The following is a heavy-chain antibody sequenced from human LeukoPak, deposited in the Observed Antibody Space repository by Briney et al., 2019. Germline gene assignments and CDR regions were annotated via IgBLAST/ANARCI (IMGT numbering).Heavy chain of an antibody. CDR3: ARPYYYDSRIDP. J-gene: IGHJ5*02. V-gene: IGHV4-30-4*01. D-gene: IGHD3-22*01. CDR2: MYYSGST. CDR1: GGSISSGDYY. Sequence: TQTLSLTCTVSGGSISSGDYYWSWIRQPPGKGLEWIAYMYYSGSTYYNPSLRSRVTMSADTSKNQLSLKLSSVTAADTAVYYCARPYYYDSRIDPWGQGILVTVSS.